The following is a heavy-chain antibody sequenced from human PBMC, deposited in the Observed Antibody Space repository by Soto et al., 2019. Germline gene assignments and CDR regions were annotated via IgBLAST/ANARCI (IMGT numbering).Heavy chain of an antibody. Sequence: GASVKVSCTASGGTFSSYAISWVRQALGQGLEWMGGIIPIFGTANYAQKFEGRVTITADKSPGTAYMELSSLRSEDTAVYYCARFDAIDTDDWFDPWGQGTLVTVSS. D-gene: IGHD2-8*01. CDR3: ARFDAIDTDDWFDP. CDR2: IIPIFGTA. J-gene: IGHJ5*02. V-gene: IGHV1-69*06. CDR1: GGTFSSYA.